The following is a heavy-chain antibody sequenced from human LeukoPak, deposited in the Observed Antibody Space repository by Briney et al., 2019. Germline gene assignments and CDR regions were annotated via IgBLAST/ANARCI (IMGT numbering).Heavy chain of an antibody. J-gene: IGHJ4*02. D-gene: IGHD3-10*01. Sequence: SETLSLTCTVSGGSISSYYWSWIRQPPGKGLEWIGYIYYSGSTNYNPSLKSRVTISVDTSKNQFSLKLSSVTAADTAVYYCARTYGSGIVDYWGQGTLVTVSS. CDR3: ARTYGSGIVDY. CDR1: GGSISSYY. CDR2: IYYSGST. V-gene: IGHV4-59*01.